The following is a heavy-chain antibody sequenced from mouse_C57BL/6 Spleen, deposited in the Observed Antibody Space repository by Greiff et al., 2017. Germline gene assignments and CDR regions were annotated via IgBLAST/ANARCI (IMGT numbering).Heavy chain of an antibody. CDR1: GYTFTSYW. D-gene: IGHD2-4*01. Sequence: QVQLQQPGAELVKPGASVKLSCKASGYTFTSYWMHWVKQRPGQGLEWIGMIHPNSGSTNYNEKFKSKATLTVDKSSSTAYMQLSSLTSEDSAVYDSAREGDYVCFDYWGQGTTLTVSS. V-gene: IGHV1-64*01. CDR3: AREGDYVCFDY. CDR2: IHPNSGST. J-gene: IGHJ2*01.